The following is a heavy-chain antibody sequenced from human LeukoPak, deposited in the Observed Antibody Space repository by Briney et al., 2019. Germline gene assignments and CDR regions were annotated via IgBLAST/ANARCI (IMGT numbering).Heavy chain of an antibody. CDR1: GYTFTNYY. CDR2: INPSGGGT. J-gene: IGHJ5*02. D-gene: IGHD3-22*01. V-gene: IGHV1-46*01. Sequence: ASVKASCKASGYTFTNYYLHWVRQAPGQGLEWMGIINPSGGGTNYAQKFQGRATMTSDMSTSTVSMELSSLRSEDTAVYYCARGWSSGFNPWGQGTLVTVSS. CDR3: ARGWSSGFNP.